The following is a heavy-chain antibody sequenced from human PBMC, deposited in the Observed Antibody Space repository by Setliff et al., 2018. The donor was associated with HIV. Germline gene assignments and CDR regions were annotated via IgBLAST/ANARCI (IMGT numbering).Heavy chain of an antibody. J-gene: IGHJ5*02. CDR2: IYTSGST. Sequence: SETLSLTCTVTGGSISSGGFYWTWIRQHPGKGLEWIGYIYTSGSTNYDPSLKSRVTISVDTSKNQFSLKLASVTAADTAVYFCARRSDWFDPWGQGTLVTVSS. V-gene: IGHV4-61*08. CDR3: ARRSDWFDP. CDR1: GGSISSGGFY.